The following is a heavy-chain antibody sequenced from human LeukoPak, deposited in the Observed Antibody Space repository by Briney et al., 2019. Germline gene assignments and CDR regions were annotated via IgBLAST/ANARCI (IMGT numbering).Heavy chain of an antibody. CDR1: GGSISSYY. V-gene: IGHV4-59*01. D-gene: IGHD2-15*01. CDR3: ARRGRSYYYYYGMDV. J-gene: IGHJ6*04. CDR2: IYYSGST. Sequence: PSETLSLTCTVSGGSISSYYWSWIRQPPGKGLEWIGYIYYSGSTNYNPSLKSRVTISVDTSKNQFSLKLSSVTAADTAVYYCARRGRSYYYYYGMDVWGKGTTVTVSS.